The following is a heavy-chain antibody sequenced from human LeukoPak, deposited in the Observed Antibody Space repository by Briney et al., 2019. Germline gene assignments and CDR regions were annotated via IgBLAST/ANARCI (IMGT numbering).Heavy chain of an antibody. J-gene: IGHJ3*02. CDR3: ATGGRADAFDI. CDR1: GYTFIDYY. CDR2: VDPEDGET. Sequence: ASVKVSCKVSGYTFIDYYMHWVQQASGRGLEWMGLVDPEDGETIYAEKFQGRVTITADTSTDTAYMELSSLRSEGTAFYYCATGGRADAFDIWGQGTMVTVSS. V-gene: IGHV1-69-2*01. D-gene: IGHD1-1*01.